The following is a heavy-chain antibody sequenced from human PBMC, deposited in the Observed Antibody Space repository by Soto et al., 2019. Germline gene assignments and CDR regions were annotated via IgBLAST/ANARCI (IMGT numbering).Heavy chain of an antibody. J-gene: IGHJ4*02. D-gene: IGHD5-12*01. Sequence: VQLLESGGGLVQPGGSLRLSCAASGCSFSSYAMVWVRQAPGKGLEWVSVISARGGSSNFADSVKGRFTISRYNSKNVLSLEMNSLRAEDTAIYFCAKGSIEYSASVDNWGQGTLVLVSS. CDR1: GCSFSSYA. CDR2: ISARGGSS. V-gene: IGHV3-23*01. CDR3: AKGSIEYSASVDN.